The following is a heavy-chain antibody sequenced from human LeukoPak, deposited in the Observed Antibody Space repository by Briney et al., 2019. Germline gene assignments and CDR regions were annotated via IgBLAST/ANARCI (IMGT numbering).Heavy chain of an antibody. D-gene: IGHD3-10*01. CDR2: FDPENGEI. Sequence: ASVKVSCKVSGYSLTELSMHWVRQAPGKGLEWMGGFDPENGEIIYAQKFQGRVTMTEDTSSDTAYMELSSLRSEDTAIYYCATAGRESFWGQGTLVTVSS. CDR1: GYSLTELS. J-gene: IGHJ4*02. CDR3: ATAGRESF. V-gene: IGHV1-24*01.